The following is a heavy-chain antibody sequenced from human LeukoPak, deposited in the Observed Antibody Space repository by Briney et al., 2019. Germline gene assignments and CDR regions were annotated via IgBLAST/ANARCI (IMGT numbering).Heavy chain of an antibody. CDR1: GFTFSSYA. V-gene: IGHV3-30*04. J-gene: IGHJ1*01. Sequence: GGSLRLSCAASGFTFSSYAMHWVRQAPGKGLEWVAVISYDGSKKYYADSVKGRFTISRDNSKNTLYLQMNSLRAEDTAVYYCARGADWLGFRTHAEYLQHWGQGTLVTVSS. CDR2: ISYDGSKK. D-gene: IGHD3-9*01. CDR3: ARGADWLGFRTHAEYLQH.